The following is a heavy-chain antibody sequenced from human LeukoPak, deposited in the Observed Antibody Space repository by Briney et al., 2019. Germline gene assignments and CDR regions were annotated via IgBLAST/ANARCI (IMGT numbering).Heavy chain of an antibody. V-gene: IGHV4-34*01. CDR2: INHSGST. CDR3: ARGTSGWFDY. Sequence: SETLSLTCAVYGGSFSGYYWSWIRQPPGKGLEWIGEINHSGSTNYNPSLKSRVTISVDTSKNQFSLKLSSVTAADTAVYYCARGTSGWFDYWGQGTLSPSPQ. CDR1: GGSFSGYY. J-gene: IGHJ5*01. D-gene: IGHD3-3*01.